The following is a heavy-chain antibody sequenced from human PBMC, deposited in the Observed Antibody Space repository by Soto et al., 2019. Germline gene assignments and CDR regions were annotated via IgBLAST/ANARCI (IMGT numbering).Heavy chain of an antibody. J-gene: IGHJ4*02. CDR2: ISGGSGTI. V-gene: IGHV3-48*02. CDR3: ARGGSDRPGY. CDR1: GFTFSSYG. D-gene: IGHD6-25*01. Sequence: DVQLVESGGGLVQPGGSLRLSCAASGFTFSSYGMNWVRQAPGKGLEWVSYISGGSGTITYADSIKGRFTISRDNAKNSLYLQMNSLRDEDTAVYFCARGGSDRPGYWGQGTLVTVSS.